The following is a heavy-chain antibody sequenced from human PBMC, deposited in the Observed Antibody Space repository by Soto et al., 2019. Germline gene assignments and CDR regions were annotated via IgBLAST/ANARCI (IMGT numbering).Heavy chain of an antibody. CDR1: GGSITNYY. Sequence: QVHLQESGPGLVKPSETLSLMCTVSGGSITNYYWSWIRQPPAKGLEWIGYISDSGSTKYNPSLKSRVTIPVDTSKNQFSLKLTSVTAADTAVYYCARERVGHSAMDVWGQGTTVTVSS. CDR3: ARERVGHSAMDV. CDR2: ISDSGST. V-gene: IGHV4-59*01. J-gene: IGHJ6*02. D-gene: IGHD5-18*01.